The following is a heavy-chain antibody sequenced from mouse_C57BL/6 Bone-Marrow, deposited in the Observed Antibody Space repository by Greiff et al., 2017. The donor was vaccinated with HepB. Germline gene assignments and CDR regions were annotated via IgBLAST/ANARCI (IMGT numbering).Heavy chain of an antibody. CDR3: ARSFITTVDYAMDY. J-gene: IGHJ4*01. CDR1: GYTFTDYY. Sequence: QVQLQQSGAELVRPGASVKLSCKASGYTFTDYYINWVKQRPGQGLEWIARIYPGSGNTYYNEKFKGKATLTAEKSSSTAYMQRSSLTSEDSAVYFCARSFITTVDYAMDYWGQGTSVTVSS. V-gene: IGHV1-76*01. CDR2: IYPGSGNT. D-gene: IGHD1-1*01.